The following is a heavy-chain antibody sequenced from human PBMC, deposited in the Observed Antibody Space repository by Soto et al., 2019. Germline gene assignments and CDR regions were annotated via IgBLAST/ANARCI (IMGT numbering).Heavy chain of an antibody. D-gene: IGHD6-19*01. CDR1: GYTFTSYA. V-gene: IGHV1-3*01. Sequence: QVQLVQSGAEVKKPGASVKVSCKASGYTFTSYAMHWVRQAPGQRLEWMGWINAGNGNTKYSQKFQGRVTITRDTSASTAYMELSSPRSEDTAVYYWARDPPRAAVAGKGSYWGQGTLVTVSS. CDR3: ARDPPRAAVAGKGSY. CDR2: INAGNGNT. J-gene: IGHJ4*02.